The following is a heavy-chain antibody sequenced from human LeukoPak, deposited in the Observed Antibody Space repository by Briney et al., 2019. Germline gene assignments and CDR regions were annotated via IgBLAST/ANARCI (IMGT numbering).Heavy chain of an antibody. D-gene: IGHD2-15*01. CDR1: GYSFTDYY. J-gene: IGHJ4*02. CDR2: INPNSGDT. Sequence: ASVKVSCKASGYSFTDYYMHWVRQAPGQGLEWMGWINPNSGDTNFAQKFQGRVTMTRDTSISTAYMELRSLRSDDTAVYYCATSLGRYCSGGSCYWVDYWGQGTLVTVSS. CDR3: ATSLGRYCSGGSCYWVDY. V-gene: IGHV1-2*02.